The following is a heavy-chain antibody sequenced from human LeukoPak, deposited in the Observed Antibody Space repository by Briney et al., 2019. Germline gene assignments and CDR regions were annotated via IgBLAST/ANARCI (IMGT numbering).Heavy chain of an antibody. J-gene: IGHJ4*02. CDR2: IYTTGST. Sequence: PSETLSLTCTVSGGSISSGSYYWSWIRQPAGKGLEWIGRIYTTGSTNYNPSLKSRLTISVDTSKNQFSLKLSSVTAADTAVYYCARARTVTTWILIDWGQGTLVTVSS. CDR3: ARARTVTTWILID. D-gene: IGHD4-11*01. V-gene: IGHV4-61*02. CDR1: GGSISSGSYY.